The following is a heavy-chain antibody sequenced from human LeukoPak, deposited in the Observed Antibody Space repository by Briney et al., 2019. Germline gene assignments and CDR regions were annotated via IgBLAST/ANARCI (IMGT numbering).Heavy chain of an antibody. D-gene: IGHD2-15*01. V-gene: IGHV4-59*08. CDR3: ARQAYCSGGTCYPNWFDP. CDR1: GGSISSYY. CDR2: IYYSEST. J-gene: IGHJ5*02. Sequence: SETLSLTCTVSGGSISSYYWSWIRQPPGKGLEWIGYIYYSESTNYNPSLKSRVTISVDTSKNQFSLKLSSVTAADTAVYYCARQAYCSGGTCYPNWFDPWGQGTLVTVSS.